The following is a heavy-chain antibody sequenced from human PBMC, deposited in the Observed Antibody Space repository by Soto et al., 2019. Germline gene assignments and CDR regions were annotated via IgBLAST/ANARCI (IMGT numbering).Heavy chain of an antibody. V-gene: IGHV3-30*09. D-gene: IGHD2-15*01. Sequence: GGSLRLSCAASGFTFITYGMRWVRQAPGKGLEWVAFISYDGNNKDYADSVKGRFDISRDNSKKTLYLHMNSLRLEDTAVYYCASPLYCNGGNCYAGFEYWGRGALVTVSS. CDR2: ISYDGNNK. CDR3: ASPLYCNGGNCYAGFEY. CDR1: GFTFITYG. J-gene: IGHJ4*02.